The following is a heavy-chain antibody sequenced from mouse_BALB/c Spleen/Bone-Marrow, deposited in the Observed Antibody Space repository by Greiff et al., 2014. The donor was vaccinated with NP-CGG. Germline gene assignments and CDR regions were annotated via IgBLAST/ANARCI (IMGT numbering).Heavy chain of an antibody. V-gene: IGHV5-4*02. CDR1: GFTFSDYY. Sequence: EVKVVESGGGLVKPGGSLKLSCAASGFTFSDYYMHWVRQTPEKRLEWVATISDGGTYTFYPDSVKGRFTISRDNAKNNLYLQMSSLQSEDTAMYYCTRSGKRYGAMDYWGQGTSVTVSS. CDR2: ISDGGTYT. D-gene: IGHD2-10*02. CDR3: TRSGKRYGAMDY. J-gene: IGHJ4*01.